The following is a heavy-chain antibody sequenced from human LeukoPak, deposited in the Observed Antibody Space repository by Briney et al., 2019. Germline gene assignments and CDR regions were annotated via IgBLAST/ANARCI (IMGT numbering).Heavy chain of an antibody. Sequence: PGGSLRLTCAASGFTFSSYSMNWVRQAPGKGLEWVSSISSSSSYIYYADSVKGRFTISRDNAKNSLYLQMNSLRAEDTAVYYCARDYMGGYYYMDVWGKGTTVTVSS. CDR2: ISSSSSYI. V-gene: IGHV3-21*01. CDR3: ARDYMGGYYYMDV. J-gene: IGHJ6*03. CDR1: GFTFSSYS. D-gene: IGHD2-15*01.